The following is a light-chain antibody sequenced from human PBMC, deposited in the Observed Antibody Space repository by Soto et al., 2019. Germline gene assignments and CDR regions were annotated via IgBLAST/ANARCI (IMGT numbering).Light chain of an antibody. CDR3: QQYNSASWT. V-gene: IGKV1-5*03. CDR1: QSISIW. J-gene: IGKJ1*01. CDR2: KAS. Sequence: DIQMTQSPSTLSASVGDSVTITCRASQSISIWLAWYQQKPGKAPKLLIYKASTLESGVPSRFSGSGSGTDFTLTISSLQPDDVATYYCQQYNSASWTFGQGTKVDIK.